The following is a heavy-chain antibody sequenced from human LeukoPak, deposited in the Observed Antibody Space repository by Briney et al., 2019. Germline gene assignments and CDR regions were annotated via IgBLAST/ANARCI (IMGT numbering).Heavy chain of an antibody. V-gene: IGHV4-61*08. D-gene: IGHD7-27*01. Sequence: SETLSLTCSVSDGSISSGGFYWTWIRQTPGKGLVWIGYSDHSGNTYYNPSLKSRVTISVDTSKNQFSLKLSSVTAADTAVYYCARELRAGDGDYWGQGTLVTVSS. CDR2: SDHSGNT. J-gene: IGHJ4*02. CDR3: ARELRAGDGDY. CDR1: DGSISSGGFY.